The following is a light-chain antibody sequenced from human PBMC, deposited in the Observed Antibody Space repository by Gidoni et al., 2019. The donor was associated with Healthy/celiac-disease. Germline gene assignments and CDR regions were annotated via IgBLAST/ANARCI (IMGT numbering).Light chain of an antibody. V-gene: IGLV2-23*01. CDR3: CSYAGSSTWV. Sequence: QSALPQPAPVPGSPDNSITISCTGTSSDVGSYNLVSWYQQHPGKAPKLMIYEGSKRPSGVSNRFSGSKSGNTASLTISGLQAEDEADYYCCSYAGSSTWVFGGGTKLTVL. CDR2: EGS. CDR1: SSDVGSYNL. J-gene: IGLJ3*02.